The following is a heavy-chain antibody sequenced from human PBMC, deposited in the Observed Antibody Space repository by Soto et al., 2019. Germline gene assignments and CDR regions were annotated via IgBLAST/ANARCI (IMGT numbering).Heavy chain of an antibody. CDR1: GGSFSGYY. D-gene: IGHD2-8*01. CDR2: INHSGST. Sequence: SETLSLTCAVYGGSFSGYYWSWIRQPPGKGLEWIGEINHSGSTNYNPSLKSRVTISVDTSKNQFSLKLSSVTAADTAVYYCARRLIIYYGMDVWGQGTTVTVSS. CDR3: ARRLIIYYGMDV. J-gene: IGHJ6*02. V-gene: IGHV4-34*01.